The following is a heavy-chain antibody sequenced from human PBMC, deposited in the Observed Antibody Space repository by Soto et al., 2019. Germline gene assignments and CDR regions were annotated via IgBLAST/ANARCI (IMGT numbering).Heavy chain of an antibody. J-gene: IGHJ6*03. CDR3: TTGHGFLEGTRELYYYYHYIDV. V-gene: IGHV3-15*01. D-gene: IGHD3-3*01. CDR1: GFTFSNAW. Sequence: EVQLVESGGGLVKPGGSLRLSCAASGFTFSNAWMSWVRQAPGKGLEWVGRIKSKTDGGTTDYAAPVKGRFTISRDDSKNTLYLQMNSLKTEDTAVYYCTTGHGFLEGTRELYYYYHYIDVWGKGTTVTVSS. CDR2: IKSKTDGGTT.